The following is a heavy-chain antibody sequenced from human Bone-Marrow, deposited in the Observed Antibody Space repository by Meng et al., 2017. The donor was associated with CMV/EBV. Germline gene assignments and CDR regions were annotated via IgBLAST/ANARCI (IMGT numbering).Heavy chain of an antibody. D-gene: IGHD1-26*01. CDR2: IYPGDSDT. CDR3: ARHGVVGATNFDY. CDR1: RYSLPRHG. Sequence: KGSRYSLPRHGIDWVRQMHGEGRGRMGIIYPGDSDTRNSPSYKCQVTISADKSSSTAYLQWRSLKASDTAMYYCARHGVVGATNFDYWGQGTLVTVSS. V-gene: IGHV5-51*01. J-gene: IGHJ4*02.